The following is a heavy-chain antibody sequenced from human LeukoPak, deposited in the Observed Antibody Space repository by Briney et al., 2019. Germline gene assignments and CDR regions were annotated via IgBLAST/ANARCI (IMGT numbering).Heavy chain of an antibody. Sequence: ASVKVSCKASGYPFVSYVIHWVRQAPGQRLEWMGWINPDNGNAEYSQKFQGRVTITRDTSASTAYMELSSLRSEDTAVYYCARDLGDYPFYFDYWGQGTLVTVSS. J-gene: IGHJ4*02. CDR3: ARDLGDYPFYFDY. D-gene: IGHD4-17*01. CDR2: INPDNGNA. CDR1: GYPFVSYV. V-gene: IGHV1-3*01.